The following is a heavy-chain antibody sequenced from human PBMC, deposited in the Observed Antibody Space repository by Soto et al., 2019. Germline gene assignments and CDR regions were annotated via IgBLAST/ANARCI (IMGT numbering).Heavy chain of an antibody. Sequence: GGSLRLSCAASGFTFDSYWMTWVRQGPGKGLEWVANIKEDGSEKYYVDSVKGRFTISRDNAKNSLSLQMNSLRAEDTAVYYCARTEGRGYLLKYDFKFDYWGQGTPVTVSS. V-gene: IGHV3-7*01. D-gene: IGHD3-22*01. CDR2: IKEDGSEK. CDR1: GFTFDSYW. CDR3: ARTEGRGYLLKYDFKFDY. J-gene: IGHJ4*02.